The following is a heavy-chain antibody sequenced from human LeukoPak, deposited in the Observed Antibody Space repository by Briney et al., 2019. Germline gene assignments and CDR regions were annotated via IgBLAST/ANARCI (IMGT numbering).Heavy chain of an antibody. J-gene: IGHJ4*02. CDR2: ISSSGSTI. CDR1: GFTFSSYE. V-gene: IGHV3-48*03. Sequence: PGGSLRLSCAASGFTFSSYEMNWVRQAPGKGLEWVSYISSSGSTIYYADSVKGRFTISRDNAKNSLYLQMNSLRAEDTAVYYCARDPTRRFDLWGQGTLVTVSS. CDR3: ARDPTRRFDL.